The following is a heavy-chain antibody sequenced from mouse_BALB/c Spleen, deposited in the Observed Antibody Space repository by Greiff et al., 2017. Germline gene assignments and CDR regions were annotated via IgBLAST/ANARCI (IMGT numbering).Heavy chain of an antibody. CDR2: INPSNGRT. CDR1: GYTFTSYC. J-gene: IGHJ2*01. CDR3: ARAEDYEQGGFDY. V-gene: IGHV1S81*02. D-gene: IGHD2-4*01. Sequence: QVQLQQPGADLVKPGASVKLSCKASGYTFTSYCMHWVKQRPGQGLEWMGEINPSNGRTNNNEKFKSKGTMTVDKSCSTAYMQLSSLTSDASAVYYCARAEDYEQGGFDYWGQGTTLTVSS.